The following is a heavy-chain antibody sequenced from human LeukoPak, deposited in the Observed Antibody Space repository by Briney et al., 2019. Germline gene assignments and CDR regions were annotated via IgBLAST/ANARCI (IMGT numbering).Heavy chain of an antibody. CDR3: AGTLGDYGSGSYYY. CDR1: GYSISSGYY. V-gene: IGHV4-38-2*02. D-gene: IGHD3-10*01. J-gene: IGHJ4*02. CDR2: IYHSGST. Sequence: PSETLSLTCTVSGYSISSGYYWGWIRQPPGKGLEWIGSIYHSGSTYYNPSLKSRVTISVDTSKNQFSLKLSSVTAADTAVYYCAGTLGDYGSGSYYYWGQGTLVTVSS.